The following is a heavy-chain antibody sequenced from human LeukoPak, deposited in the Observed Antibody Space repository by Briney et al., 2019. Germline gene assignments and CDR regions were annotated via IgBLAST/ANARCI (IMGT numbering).Heavy chain of an antibody. Sequence: GRSLRLSCAASGFTFSSYRMNWVRQAPRTGLEWVSSISSSSSYIYYADSVKGRFTISRDNAKNPMYLQMNSLRAEDTAVYYCARRGTYCGGDCSSLYYFDYWGQGTLVTVSS. CDR2: ISSSSSYI. V-gene: IGHV3-21*01. J-gene: IGHJ4*02. CDR1: GFTFSSYR. CDR3: ARRGTYCGGDCSSLYYFDY. D-gene: IGHD2-21*02.